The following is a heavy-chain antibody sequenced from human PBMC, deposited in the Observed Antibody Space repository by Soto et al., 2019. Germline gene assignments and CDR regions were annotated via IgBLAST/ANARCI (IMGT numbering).Heavy chain of an antibody. V-gene: IGHV4-39*01. Sequence: QMHLQESGPGLVKPSETLSLTCTVSGDSISSSNHYWGWIRQPPGQGLEWIGSIYYSGSTNSQPSLSSRVTISVDTSKNQFSLLLTSVTAADTAVYFCAIHADSFLVYYFDYWGQGTLVSVSS. CDR2: IYYSGST. J-gene: IGHJ4*02. CDR1: GDSISSSNHY. D-gene: IGHD2-2*01. CDR3: AIHADSFLVYYFDY.